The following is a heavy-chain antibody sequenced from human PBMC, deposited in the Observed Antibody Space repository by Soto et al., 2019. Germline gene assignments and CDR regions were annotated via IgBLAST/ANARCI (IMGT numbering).Heavy chain of an antibody. CDR1: GYTFTSYD. CDR2: MNPTSVNT. V-gene: IGHV1-8*01. D-gene: IGHD2-8*02. J-gene: IGHJ6*02. Sequence: QVQLVQSGAEVKKPGASVKVSCKASGYTFTSYDINWVRQATGQGLELMGWMNPTSVNTGYAQKCQGRVTMTRSISLSTAYMKLNCTGSDETAGYYCHNRPGGYYYHGTNVWSQGTTVTVCS. CDR3: HNRPGGYYYHGTNV.